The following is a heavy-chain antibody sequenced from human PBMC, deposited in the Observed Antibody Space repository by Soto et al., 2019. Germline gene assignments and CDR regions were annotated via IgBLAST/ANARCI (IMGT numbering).Heavy chain of an antibody. CDR3: ARLGGYCTTTGCYGYYAMDV. V-gene: IGHV4-30-2*03. CDR1: GGSISSGGYS. D-gene: IGHD2-2*01. CDR2: MYHSGST. J-gene: IGHJ6*02. Sequence: PSETLSLTYAVSGGSISSGGYSWSWIRQPPGKGLEWIGYMYHSGSTYYNPSLKSRVTMSVDTSKNQFSLKLSSVTAADTAVYYCARLGGYCTTTGCYGYYAMDVWGQGTTVTVSS.